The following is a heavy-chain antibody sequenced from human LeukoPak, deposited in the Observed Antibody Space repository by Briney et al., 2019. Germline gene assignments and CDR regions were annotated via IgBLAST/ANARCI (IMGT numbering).Heavy chain of an antibody. Sequence: TGGSLRLSCAASGFTFSSYSMSWVRQAPGKGLEWGSAISGSGGSTYYADSVKGRFTISRDNSKNTLYLQMNSLRAEDTAVYYCAKEAERGDWLLSGWFVPWGEGALVTVSS. J-gene: IGHJ5*02. CDR2: ISGSGGST. D-gene: IGHD3-10*01. CDR1: GFTFSSYS. V-gene: IGHV3-23*01. CDR3: AKEAERGDWLLSGWFVP.